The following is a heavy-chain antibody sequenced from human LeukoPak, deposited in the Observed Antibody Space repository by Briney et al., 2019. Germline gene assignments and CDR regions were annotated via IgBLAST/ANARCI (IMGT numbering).Heavy chain of an antibody. CDR2: IYTSGST. V-gene: IGHV4-4*07. J-gene: IGHJ4*02. CDR3: AGVKREGGGEDYFDY. CDR1: GGSISSYY. Sequence: SETLSLTCTVSGGSISSYYWSWIRQPAGKGLEWIGRIYTSGSTNYNPSLKSRVAMSVDTSKNQFSLKLSSVTAADTAVYYCAGVKREGGGEDYFDYWGQGTLVTVSS. D-gene: IGHD3-10*01.